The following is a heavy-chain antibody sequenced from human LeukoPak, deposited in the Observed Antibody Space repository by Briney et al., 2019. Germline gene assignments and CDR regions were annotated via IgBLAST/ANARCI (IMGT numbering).Heavy chain of an antibody. CDR2: INPNSGGT. J-gene: IGHJ6*03. V-gene: IGHV1-2*02. D-gene: IGHD4-17*01. CDR3: ARDYGDYDTAYYMDV. Sequence: GASVKVSCKASGYSFTDYYMHWVRQAPGQGLEWMGWINPNSGGTNYAQKFQGRVTMTRDTSISTAYMELSRLRSDDTAVYYCARDYGDYDTAYYMDVWGKGTTVTISS. CDR1: GYSFTDYY.